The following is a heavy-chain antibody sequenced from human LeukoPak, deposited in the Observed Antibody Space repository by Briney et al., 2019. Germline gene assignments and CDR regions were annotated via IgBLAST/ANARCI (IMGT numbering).Heavy chain of an antibody. CDR2: MNPNSGNT. J-gene: IGHJ4*02. V-gene: IGHV1-8*01. CDR1: GDTFTSYD. D-gene: IGHD3-22*01. Sequence: ASVKVSCKASGDTFTSYDINWVRQATGQGLEWMGWMNPNSGNTGYAQKFQGRVTMTRNTSISTAYMELSSLRSEDTAVYYCARRSDDYDSSAYYHWGQGTLVTVSS. CDR3: ARRSDDYDSSAYYH.